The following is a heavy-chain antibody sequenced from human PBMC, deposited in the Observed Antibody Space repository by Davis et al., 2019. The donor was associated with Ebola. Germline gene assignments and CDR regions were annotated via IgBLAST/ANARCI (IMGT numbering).Heavy chain of an antibody. D-gene: IGHD2-2*01. Sequence: ASVKVSCKASGYTFTTYGISWVRQAPGRGLEWMGWISAYNGNTNYAQKLQGRVTMTTDTSTTTAYMDLRSLRSDDTAVYYSARLAVPGLFDYWGQGTLVTVSS. CDR1: GYTFTTYG. CDR2: ISAYNGNT. CDR3: ARLAVPGLFDY. V-gene: IGHV1-18*01. J-gene: IGHJ4*02.